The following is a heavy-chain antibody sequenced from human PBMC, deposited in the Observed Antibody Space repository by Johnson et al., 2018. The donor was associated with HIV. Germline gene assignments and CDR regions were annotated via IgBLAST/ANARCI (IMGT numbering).Heavy chain of an antibody. V-gene: IGHV3-30*03. CDR2: ISYDGSNK. J-gene: IGHJ3*02. Sequence: VQLVESGGGVVRPGGSLRLSCVASGFTFDDYGMHWVRQAPGKGLEWVAVISYDGSNKYYADSVKGRFTLPRDNSKNTLYLQMNSLETEDTAMYYCAREGGDGFLEWLYTFDIWGQGTMVTVSS. CDR3: AREGGDGFLEWLYTFDI. CDR1: GFTFDDYG. D-gene: IGHD3-3*01.